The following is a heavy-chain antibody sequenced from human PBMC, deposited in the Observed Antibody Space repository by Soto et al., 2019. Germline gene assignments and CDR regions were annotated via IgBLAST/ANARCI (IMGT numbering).Heavy chain of an antibody. J-gene: IGHJ4*02. CDR2: TSFDGSNS. CDR3: ATVHDNQIYWASGLAH. D-gene: IGHD2-15*01. CDR1: GFTFSGFP. V-gene: IGHV3-30-3*01. Sequence: GGSLRLSCEASGFTFSGFPMLWVRQAPGKGPEWVAMTSFDGSNSYSADSVKGRFTISRDNSRNILYLHLNKLRPDDTALYYCATVHDNQIYWASGLAHWGQGTLVTVSS.